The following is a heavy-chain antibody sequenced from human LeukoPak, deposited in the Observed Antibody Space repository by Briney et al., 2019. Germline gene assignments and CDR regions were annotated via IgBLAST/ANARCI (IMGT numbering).Heavy chain of an antibody. V-gene: IGHV1-18*01. CDR2: INVYSGNT. CDR1: GYILSSYG. D-gene: IGHD6-13*01. CDR3: ARDGSSTWYFDY. Sequence: ASVKVSCKASGYILSSYGITWVRQAPGQGLEWMGWINVYSGNTNYAHKFRGRVTMTTDTSTSTAYMELRSLRSDDTAVYYCARDGSSTWYFDYWGQGTLVTVSS. J-gene: IGHJ4*02.